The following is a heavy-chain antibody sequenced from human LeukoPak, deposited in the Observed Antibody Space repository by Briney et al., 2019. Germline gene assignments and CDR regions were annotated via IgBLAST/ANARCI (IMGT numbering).Heavy chain of an antibody. CDR1: GYTFTGHS. D-gene: IGHD3-9*01. CDR2: IKPNSGGT. V-gene: IGHV1-2*02. J-gene: IGHJ4*02. Sequence: ASVKVSCKASGYTFTGHSMYWVRQAPGQGLEWMGWIKPNSGGTNYAQKFQGRVTMTRDTSISTAYMELCRLRSDDTAVYYCARGPHGRIYDILTGPYWGQGTLVTVSS. CDR3: ARGPHGRIYDILTGPY.